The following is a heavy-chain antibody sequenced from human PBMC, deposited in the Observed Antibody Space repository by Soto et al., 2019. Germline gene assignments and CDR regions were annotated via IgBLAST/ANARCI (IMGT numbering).Heavy chain of an antibody. Sequence: GAPVKASWEASGGTFSGDVISRGRQAPGQGLEWMGGIIPIFGTANYAQKFQGRVTITADESTSTAYMELSSLRSEDTAVYYCARESSSGYSYDSWGQGTLVTVSS. CDR2: IIPIFGTA. CDR3: ARESSSGYSYDS. J-gene: IGHJ5*02. V-gene: IGHV1-69*13. D-gene: IGHD5-18*01. CDR1: GGTFSGDV.